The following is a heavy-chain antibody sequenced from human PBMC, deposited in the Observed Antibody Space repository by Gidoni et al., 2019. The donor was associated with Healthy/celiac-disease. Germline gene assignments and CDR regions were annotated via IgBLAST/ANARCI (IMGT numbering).Heavy chain of an antibody. J-gene: IGHJ6*02. D-gene: IGHD2-2*01. CDR2: ISSNGGST. CDR3: VKDHDIVVVPAYYGMDV. CDR1: GFTFSSYA. V-gene: IGHV3-64D*06. Sequence: EEQLVESGGGLVQPGGSLRLSCSVSGFTFSSYAMHWVRQAPGKGLEYVSAISSNGGSTYYADSVKVRFTISRDNSKNTLYLQMSSLRAEDTAVYYCVKDHDIVVVPAYYGMDVWGQGTTVTVSS.